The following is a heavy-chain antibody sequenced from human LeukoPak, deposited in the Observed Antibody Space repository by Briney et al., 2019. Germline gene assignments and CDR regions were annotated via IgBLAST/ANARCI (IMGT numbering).Heavy chain of an antibody. D-gene: IGHD1-26*01. Sequence: GGSLRLSCDASGFTVNSYAMSWFRQAPGKGLEWVGFIRSKAYGGTTEYAASVKGRFTISRDDSKSIAYLQMNSLETEDTAVYYCAGEEGGATNYWGQEPLVTVSS. V-gene: IGHV3-49*03. CDR1: GFTVNSYA. CDR2: IRSKAYGGTT. J-gene: IGHJ4*02. CDR3: AGEEGGATNY.